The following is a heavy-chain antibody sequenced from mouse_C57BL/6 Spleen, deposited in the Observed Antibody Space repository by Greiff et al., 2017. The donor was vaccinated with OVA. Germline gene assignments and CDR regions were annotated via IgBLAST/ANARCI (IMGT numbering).Heavy chain of an antibody. CDR1: GFTFTDYY. CDR2: IRNKANGYTT. V-gene: IGHV7-3*01. CDR3: ARSNYDYDRFAY. J-gene: IGHJ3*01. D-gene: IGHD2-4*01. Sequence: DVKLVESGGGLVQPGGSLSLSCAASGFTFTDYYMSWVRQPPGKALEWLGFIRNKANGYTTEYSASVKGRFTISRDNSQSILYLQMNALRAEDSATYYCARSNYDYDRFAYWGQGTLVTVSA.